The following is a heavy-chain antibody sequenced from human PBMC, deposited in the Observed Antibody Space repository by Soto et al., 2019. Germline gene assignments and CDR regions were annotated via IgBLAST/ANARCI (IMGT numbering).Heavy chain of an antibody. J-gene: IGHJ1*01. CDR1: GGSFSGYY. CDR3: ARAGRWLSHAEYFQH. D-gene: IGHD3-22*01. CDR2: INHSGST. Sequence: QVQLQQWGAGLLKPSETLSLTCAVYGGSFSGYYWSWIRQPPGKGLEWIGEINHSGSTNYNPSLKSRVTISVDTSKNQFSLKLSSVTAADTAVYYCARAGRWLSHAEYFQHWGQGTLVTVSS. V-gene: IGHV4-34*01.